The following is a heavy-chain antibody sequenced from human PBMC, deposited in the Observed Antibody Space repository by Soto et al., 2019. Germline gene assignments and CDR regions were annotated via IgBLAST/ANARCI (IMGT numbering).Heavy chain of an antibody. V-gene: IGHV3-53*01. CDR2: IYSGGST. CDR3: ARIDSSGYYFDY. D-gene: IGHD3-22*01. CDR1: GFTVSSNY. Sequence: GSLRLSCAASGFTVSSNYMSWVRQAPGKGLEWVSVIYSGGSTYYADSVKGRFTISRDNSKNTLYLQMNSLRAEDTAVYYCARIDSSGYYFDYWGQGTLVTISS. J-gene: IGHJ4*02.